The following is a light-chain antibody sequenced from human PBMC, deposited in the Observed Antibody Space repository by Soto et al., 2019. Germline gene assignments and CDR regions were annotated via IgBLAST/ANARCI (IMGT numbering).Light chain of an antibody. CDR1: QTISNY. J-gene: IGKJ5*01. CDR2: AAS. V-gene: IGKV1-39*01. Sequence: DIQMTQSPSSLSASVGDRVTITCRASQTISNYLNWYQQKPGKAPKSLIYAASNLQSGVPSRFSGSGSGTDLTLTISSLQPEDFATYYCQQSYRTPITFGQGTRLEIK. CDR3: QQSYRTPIT.